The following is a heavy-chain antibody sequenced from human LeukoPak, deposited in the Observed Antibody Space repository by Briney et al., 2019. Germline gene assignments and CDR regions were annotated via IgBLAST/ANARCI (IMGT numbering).Heavy chain of an antibody. J-gene: IGHJ4*02. CDR2: ISYDGSNK. V-gene: IGHV3-30*04. CDR1: GFTFSSYA. CDR3: AGDYGDSPIEYYFDY. D-gene: IGHD4-17*01. Sequence: PGRSLRLSCAASGFTFSSYAMHWVRQAPGKGLEWVAVISYDGSNKYYADSVKGRFTISRDNSKNTLYLQMNSLRAEDTAVYYCAGDYGDSPIEYYFDYWGQGTLVTVSS.